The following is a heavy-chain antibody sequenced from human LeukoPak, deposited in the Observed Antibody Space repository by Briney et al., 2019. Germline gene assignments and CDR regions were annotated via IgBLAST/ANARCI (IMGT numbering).Heavy chain of an antibody. Sequence: GGSLRLSCAASGFTFSSYEMHWVRQAPGKGLEWISYISSSGSTIYYADSVKGRFTISRDNAKNSLYLQMNSLRAEDTELYYLGRVHYYTALGDIGFWGQGTLVTVSS. CDR2: ISSSGSTI. D-gene: IGHD5-18*01. CDR3: GRVHYYTALGDIGF. J-gene: IGHJ4*02. V-gene: IGHV3-48*03. CDR1: GFTFSSYE.